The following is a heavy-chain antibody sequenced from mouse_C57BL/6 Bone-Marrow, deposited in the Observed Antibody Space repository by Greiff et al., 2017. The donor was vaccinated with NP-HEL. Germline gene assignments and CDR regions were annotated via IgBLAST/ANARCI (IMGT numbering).Heavy chain of an antibody. CDR2: IYPRSGNT. V-gene: IGHV1-81*01. CDR1: GCTFTSYG. CDR3: APGFAY. Sequence: QVQLQQSGAELARPGASVKLSCKASGCTFTSYGISWVKQRTGQGLEWIGEIYPRSGNTYYNEKFKGKATLTADKSSSTAYMELRSLTSEDSAVYFCAPGFAYWGQGTLVTVSA. J-gene: IGHJ3*01.